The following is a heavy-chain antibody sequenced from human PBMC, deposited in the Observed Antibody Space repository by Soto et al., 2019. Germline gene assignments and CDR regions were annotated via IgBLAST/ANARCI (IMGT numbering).Heavy chain of an antibody. D-gene: IGHD6-6*01. CDR2: IKSKADGGTI. Sequence: KPGGSLRLSCAASGFTFSNAWMSWVRQAPGKGLEWVGRIKSKADGGTIDYAAPVKGRFTISRDDSRKMVFLQMNSLKSEDTALYFCITDLGAARYFEFCGQGTLVTVSS. V-gene: IGHV3-15*01. CDR3: ITDLGAARYFEF. J-gene: IGHJ4*02. CDR1: GFTFSNAW.